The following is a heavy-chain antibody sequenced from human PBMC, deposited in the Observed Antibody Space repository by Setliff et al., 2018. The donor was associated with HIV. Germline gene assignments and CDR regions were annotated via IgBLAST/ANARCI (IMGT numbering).Heavy chain of an antibody. V-gene: IGHV3-7*01. J-gene: IGHJ4*02. CDR1: GFTFSTYS. CDR3: VSGGAYFDFLLPPFDY. Sequence: GGSLRLSCAASGFTFSTYSMTWVRQAPGKGLEWVGNIKQDGSENYYMDSVKGRFTISRDNAERSLYLQMNSLRAEDTAVYYCVSGGAYFDFLLPPFDYWGQGTLVTVSS. CDR2: IKQDGSEN. D-gene: IGHD3-9*01.